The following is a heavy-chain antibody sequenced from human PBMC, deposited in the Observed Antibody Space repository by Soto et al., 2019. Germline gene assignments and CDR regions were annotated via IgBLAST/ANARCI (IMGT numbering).Heavy chain of an antibody. J-gene: IGHJ4*02. CDR1: AFTFSSYA. CDR2: ISGSGGST. D-gene: IGHD3-22*01. V-gene: IGHV3-23*01. CDR3: AKAGDSSASSLSHYYFDY. Sequence: EVQLLESGGGLVQPGGSLRLSCADSAFTFSSYAVSWVRQAPGKGLEWVSGISGSGGSTYYTDSVKGRFTISRDNSKNTLYLQMNSLRAEDTAGYYCAKAGDSSASSLSHYYFDYWGQGTLVTVSS.